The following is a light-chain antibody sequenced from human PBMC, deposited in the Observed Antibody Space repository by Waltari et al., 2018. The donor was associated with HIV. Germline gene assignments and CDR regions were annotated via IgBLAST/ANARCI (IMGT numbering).Light chain of an antibody. CDR3: GSSMTNVNMDV. CDR1: SSDSGGFKS. V-gene: IGLV2-14*03. J-gene: IGLJ2*01. Sequence: QSALTQPASVSGSPGQSITISCTGTSSDSGGFKSVSWYQQSPGKAPKLIIYDVSYRPSGVSNRFSGSKSGNTASLTISGLQAEDEADYYCGSSMTNVNMDVFGGGIKLTVL. CDR2: DVS.